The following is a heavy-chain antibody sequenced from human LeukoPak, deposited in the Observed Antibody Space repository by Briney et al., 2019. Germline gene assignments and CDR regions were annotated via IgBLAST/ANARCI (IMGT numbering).Heavy chain of an antibody. J-gene: IGHJ4*02. D-gene: IGHD3-16*01. Sequence: SETLSLTCAVYGGSFSGYYWSWIRQPPGKGLEWIGEINHSGSTNYNPSLKSRVTISVDTSKNQFSLKLSSVTAADTAVYYCARGRRLWVYWGQGTLVTVSS. CDR1: GGSFSGYY. CDR2: INHSGST. V-gene: IGHV4-34*01. CDR3: ARGRRLWVY.